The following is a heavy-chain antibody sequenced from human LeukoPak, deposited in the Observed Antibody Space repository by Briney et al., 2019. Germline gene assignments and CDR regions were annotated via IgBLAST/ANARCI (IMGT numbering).Heavy chain of an antibody. CDR3: AKAQGYYDSSGLGDY. CDR2: IRYDGSNK. D-gene: IGHD3-22*01. J-gene: IGHJ4*02. Sequence: GGSLRLSWAASGFTFSSYGMHWVRQAPGMGLEWVAFIRYDGSNKYYADSVKGRFTISRDNSKNTLYLQMNSLRAEDTAVYYCAKAQGYYDSSGLGDYWGQGTLVTVSS. V-gene: IGHV3-30*02. CDR1: GFTFSSYG.